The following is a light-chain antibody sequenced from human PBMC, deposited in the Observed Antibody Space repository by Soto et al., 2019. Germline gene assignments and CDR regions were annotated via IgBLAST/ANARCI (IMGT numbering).Light chain of an antibody. Sequence: QSALTQPASVSGSPGQSITISCSGTSGDIGSYDYVSWYQQHPGKAPKLMIYEVNNRPSGVSNRFSGSKSGNTASLTISGLQAEDEADYYCYSYTTSSTWVFGGGTKLTVL. CDR3: YSYTTSSTWV. CDR1: SGDIGSYDY. CDR2: EVN. J-gene: IGLJ3*02. V-gene: IGLV2-14*01.